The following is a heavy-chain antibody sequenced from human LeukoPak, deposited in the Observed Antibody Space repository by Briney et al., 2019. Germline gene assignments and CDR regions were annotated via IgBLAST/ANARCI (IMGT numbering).Heavy chain of an antibody. Sequence: PSETLSLTCTVSGGSISSYYWSWIRQPPGKGLEWIGYIYYSGSTNYNPSIKSRVTISVDTSKNQFSLKLSSVTAADTAVYYCARDRGYYDSSGYLDYWGQGTLVTVSS. CDR2: IYYSGST. CDR3: ARDRGYYDSSGYLDY. CDR1: GGSISSYY. V-gene: IGHV4-59*01. D-gene: IGHD3-22*01. J-gene: IGHJ4*02.